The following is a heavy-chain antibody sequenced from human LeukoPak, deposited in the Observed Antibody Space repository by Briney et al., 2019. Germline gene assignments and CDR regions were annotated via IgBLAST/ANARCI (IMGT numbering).Heavy chain of an antibody. D-gene: IGHD3-22*01. Sequence: SQTQSLTCAVSGGSISSGGYSWSWIRQPPGKGLEWIGYIYHSGSTYYNPSLKSRVTISVDRSKNQFSLKLSSVTAADTAVYYCARGGLDYYDSSGYYDYWGQGTLVTVSS. J-gene: IGHJ4*02. CDR2: IYHSGST. CDR1: GGSISSGGYS. V-gene: IGHV4-30-2*01. CDR3: ARGGLDYYDSSGYYDY.